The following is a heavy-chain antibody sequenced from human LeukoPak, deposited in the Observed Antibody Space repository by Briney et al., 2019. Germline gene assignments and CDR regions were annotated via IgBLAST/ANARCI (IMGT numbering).Heavy chain of an antibody. CDR3: AKVTAIYSNLNTGYFDY. D-gene: IGHD4-11*01. CDR2: ISGSGGST. V-gene: IGHV3-23*01. Sequence: GGSLRLSXAASGFTFSSYAMSWVRQAPGKGLEWVSAISGSGGSTYYADSVKGRFTISRDNSKNTLYLRMNSLRAEDTAVYYCAKVTAIYSNLNTGYFDYWGQGTLVTVSS. J-gene: IGHJ4*02. CDR1: GFTFSSYA.